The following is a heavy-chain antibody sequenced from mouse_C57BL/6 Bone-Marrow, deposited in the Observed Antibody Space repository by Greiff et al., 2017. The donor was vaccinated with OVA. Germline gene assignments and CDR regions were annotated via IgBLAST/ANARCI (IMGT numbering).Heavy chain of an antibody. CDR1: GYTFTSYW. CDR3: ARDPY. V-gene: IGHV1-50*01. J-gene: IGHJ3*01. CDR2: IDPSDSYT. Sequence: LQQPGAELVKPGASVKLSCKASGYTFTSYWMQWVKQRPGQGLEWIGEIDPSDSYTNYNQKFKGKATLTVDTSSSTAYMQLSSLTSEDSAVYYCARDPYWGQGTLVTVSA.